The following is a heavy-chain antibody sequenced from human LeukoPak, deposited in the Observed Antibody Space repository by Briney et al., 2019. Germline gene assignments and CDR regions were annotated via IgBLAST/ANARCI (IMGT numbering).Heavy chain of an antibody. Sequence: GESLKISCKTSGYSFTNYWIAWVRQMPGEGLEYMGIIYPRDSDIRYNPSFRGQVTISADKSISTAYLQWTSLKASDTAMYFCARPPHTSSWYFFDFWGQGTLVTVSS. CDR1: GYSFTNYW. CDR2: IYPRDSDI. CDR3: ARPPHTSSWYFFDF. V-gene: IGHV5-51*01. D-gene: IGHD6-13*01. J-gene: IGHJ4*02.